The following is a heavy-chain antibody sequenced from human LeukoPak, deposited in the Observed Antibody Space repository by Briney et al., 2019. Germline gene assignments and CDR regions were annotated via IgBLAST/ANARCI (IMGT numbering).Heavy chain of an antibody. V-gene: IGHV3-48*01. CDR2: ISSSSSTI. D-gene: IGHD2-15*01. Sequence: PGGSLRLSCAASGFTFSSYSMNWVRQAPGKGLEWVSYISSSSSTIHYADSVKGRFTISRDNAKNSLYLQMNSLRAEDTAVYYCAREFQYCSGGSCSVHYFDYWGQGTLVTVSS. CDR3: AREFQYCSGGSCSVHYFDY. J-gene: IGHJ4*02. CDR1: GFTFSSYS.